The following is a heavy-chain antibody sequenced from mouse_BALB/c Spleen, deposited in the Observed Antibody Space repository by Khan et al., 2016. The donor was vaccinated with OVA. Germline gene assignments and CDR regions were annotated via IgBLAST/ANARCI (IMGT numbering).Heavy chain of an antibody. Sequence: QVQLKQSGAELVRPGTSVKVSCKASGYAFTNYLLEWVKQRPGQGLEWIGLINPGSGGTNYNEQFKGKATLTADTSSSTAYMQLSSLTSDDSAVYFCTRGGYGYPFAYWGQGTLVTVSA. D-gene: IGHD1-2*01. CDR1: GYAFTNYL. CDR3: TRGGYGYPFAY. CDR2: INPGSGGT. V-gene: IGHV1-54*01. J-gene: IGHJ3*01.